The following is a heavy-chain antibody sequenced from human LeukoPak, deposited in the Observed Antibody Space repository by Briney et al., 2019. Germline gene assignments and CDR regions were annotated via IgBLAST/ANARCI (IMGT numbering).Heavy chain of an antibody. CDR2: IKQDGSEK. CDR3: ARDNMRDGGIAAAGTDY. V-gene: IGHV3-7*01. D-gene: IGHD6-13*01. CDR1: GFTFSTYW. Sequence: GGSLRLSCAASGFTFSTYWMSWVRQAPGKGLEWVANIKQDGSEKYYVDSVKGRLTISRDNAKNTLYLQMNSLRAEDTAVYYCARDNMRDGGIAAAGTDYWGQGTLVTVSS. J-gene: IGHJ4*02.